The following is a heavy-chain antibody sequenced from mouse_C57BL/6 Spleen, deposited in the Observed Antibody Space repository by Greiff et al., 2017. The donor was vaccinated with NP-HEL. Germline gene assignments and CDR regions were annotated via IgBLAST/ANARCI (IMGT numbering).Heavy chain of an antibody. CDR3: ARLRRGYAMDY. Sequence: VQLKQSGPELVKPGASVKIPCKASGYTFTDYNMDWVKQSHGKSLEWIGDINPNNGGTIYNQKFKGKATLTVDKSSSTAYMELRSLTSEDTAVYYCARLRRGYAMDYWGQGTSVTVSS. J-gene: IGHJ4*01. CDR2: INPNNGGT. V-gene: IGHV1-18*01. D-gene: IGHD2-12*01. CDR1: GYTFTDYN.